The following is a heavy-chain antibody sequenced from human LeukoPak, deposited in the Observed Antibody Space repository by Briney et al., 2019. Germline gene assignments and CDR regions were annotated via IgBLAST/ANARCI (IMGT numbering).Heavy chain of an antibody. J-gene: IGHJ6*03. CDR1: GGSISSYY. V-gene: IGHV4-59*01. CDR2: IYYSGST. D-gene: IGHD3-16*01. CDR3: ARETSQKGAHYMDV. Sequence: PSETLSLTCTVSGGSISSYYCSWIRQPPGKGLEWIGYIYYSGSTNYNPSLKSRVTISVDTSKNQFSLKLSSVTAADTAVYYCARETSQKGAHYMDVWGKGTTVTISS.